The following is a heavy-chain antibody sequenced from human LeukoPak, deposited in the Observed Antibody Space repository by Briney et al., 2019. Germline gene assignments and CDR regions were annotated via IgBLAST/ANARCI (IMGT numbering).Heavy chain of an antibody. Sequence: SETLSLTCAVYGGSFSGYYWSRIRQPPGKGLEWIGEINHSGSTNYNPSLKSRVTISVDTSKNQFSLKLSSVTAADTAVYYCAREGVSKDDAFDIWGQGTMVTVSS. J-gene: IGHJ3*02. CDR2: INHSGST. V-gene: IGHV4-34*01. CDR1: GGSFSGYY. D-gene: IGHD3-10*01. CDR3: AREGVSKDDAFDI.